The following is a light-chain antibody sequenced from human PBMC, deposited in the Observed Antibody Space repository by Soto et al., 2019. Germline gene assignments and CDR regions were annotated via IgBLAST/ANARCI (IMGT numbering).Light chain of an antibody. CDR3: QQFNNWPHT. V-gene: IGKV3-15*01. J-gene: IGKJ2*01. CDR1: QSVNQK. CDR2: VAS. Sequence: EIVLTQSPATLSVSPGERATLSCRVSQSVNQKLGWYQQKPGQAPRLLIYVASYRATGIPARFSGSGSGTEYTLTISNLQAEDFAVYYCQQFNNWPHTFGQGTRLELK.